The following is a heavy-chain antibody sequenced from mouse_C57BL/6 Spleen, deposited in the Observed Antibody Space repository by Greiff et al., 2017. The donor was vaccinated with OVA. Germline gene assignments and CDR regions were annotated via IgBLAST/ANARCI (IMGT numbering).Heavy chain of an antibody. J-gene: IGHJ3*01. D-gene: IGHD1-1*01. CDR1: GYTFTSYW. V-gene: IGHV1-50*01. CDR2: IDPSDSYT. Sequence: QVQLQQPGAELVKPGASVKLSCKASGYTFTSYWMQWVKQRPGQGLEWIGEIDPSDSYTNYNQKFNGKATLTVDTSSSTAYMQLSSLTSEDSAVYYCASYYYGSKGFAYWGQGTLVTVSA. CDR3: ASYYYGSKGFAY.